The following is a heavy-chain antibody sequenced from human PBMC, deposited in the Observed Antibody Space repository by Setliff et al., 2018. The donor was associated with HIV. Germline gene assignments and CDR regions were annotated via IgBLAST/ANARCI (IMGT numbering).Heavy chain of an antibody. CDR2: ITGYNGNT. CDR1: GYIFTNYG. D-gene: IGHD5-18*01. Sequence: ASVKVSCKASGYIFTNYGISWVRQAPGQGLEWMGWITGYNGNTNYAEKFQGRVTMTIDTSTSTAYLELRNLRSDDTAVYYCARDVKGYIYGSTYWYFDLWGRGTLVTVSS. J-gene: IGHJ2*01. V-gene: IGHV1-18*01. CDR3: ARDVKGYIYGSTYWYFDL.